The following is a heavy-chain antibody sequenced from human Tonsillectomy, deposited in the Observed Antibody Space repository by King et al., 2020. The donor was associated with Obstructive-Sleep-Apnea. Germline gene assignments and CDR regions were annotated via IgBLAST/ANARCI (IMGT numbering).Heavy chain of an antibody. D-gene: IGHD2-15*01. CDR2: IYYSGST. CDR3: ARVIVVVVAAPPDWYFDL. Sequence: HVQLQESGPGLVKPSETLSLTCTVSGGSVSSGSYYWSWIRQPPGKGLEWIWYIYYSGSTNYNPSLKSRFTISVDTSKNQFSLKLSSVTASDTAGYYRARVIVVVVAAPPDWYFDLWGRGTLVTVSS. CDR1: GGSVSSGSYY. J-gene: IGHJ2*01. V-gene: IGHV4-61*01.